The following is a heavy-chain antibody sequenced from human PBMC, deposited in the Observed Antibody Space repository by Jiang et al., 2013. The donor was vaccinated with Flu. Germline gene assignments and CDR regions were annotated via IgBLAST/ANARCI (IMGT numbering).Heavy chain of an antibody. CDR3: ARDYSSSWYGDYYYYGMDV. Sequence: CKASGYTFSSYGISWVRQAPGQGLEWMGWISVYNGNTKYAQKFQGRVTMTTDTSTSTAYMELRSLISDDTAVYYCARDYSSSWYGDYYYYGMDVWGQGTTVTVSS. CDR2: ISVYNGNT. J-gene: IGHJ6*02. D-gene: IGHD6-13*01. CDR1: GYTFSSYG. V-gene: IGHV1-18*01.